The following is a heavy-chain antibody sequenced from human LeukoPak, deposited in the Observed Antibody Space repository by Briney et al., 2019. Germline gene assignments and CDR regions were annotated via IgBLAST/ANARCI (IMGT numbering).Heavy chain of an antibody. D-gene: IGHD3-22*01. J-gene: IGHJ4*02. CDR3: ARGMYYYDSSGYYSQDY. CDR2: ISGSGGST. CDR1: GFTFSSYA. Sequence: PGGSLRLXCAASGFTFSSYAMSWVRQAPGKGLEWVSAISGSGGSTYYADSVKGRFTISRDNSKNTLYLQMNSLRAEDTAVYYCARGMYYYDSSGYYSQDYWGQGTLVTVSS. V-gene: IGHV3-23*01.